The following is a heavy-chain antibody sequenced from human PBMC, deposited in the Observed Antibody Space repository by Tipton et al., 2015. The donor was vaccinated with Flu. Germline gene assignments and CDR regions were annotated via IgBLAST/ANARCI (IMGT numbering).Heavy chain of an antibody. D-gene: IGHD1-26*01. J-gene: IGHJ4*02. V-gene: IGHV1-2*02. CDR1: GYTFTGDF. CDR2: INPNTGGT. Sequence: QVQLVQSGAEVKKPGASVKVSCKASGYTFTGDFIHWVRQAPGQGLEWMGWINPNTGGTNSAQKFQERVTLTRGTSVSMTYMELTRLKSDDTAVYYCAQSGSHLNFPAYWGLGTLVTVSS. CDR3: AQSGSHLNFPAY.